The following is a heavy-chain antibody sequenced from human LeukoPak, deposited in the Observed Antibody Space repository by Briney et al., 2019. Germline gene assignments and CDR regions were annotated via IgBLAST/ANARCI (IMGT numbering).Heavy chain of an antibody. CDR2: ISSSGSTI. J-gene: IGHJ4*02. CDR3: ARDASRRVGATIPGFDY. CDR1: GFTFSSYE. Sequence: GGSLRLSCAASGFTFSSYEINWVRQAPGKGLEWVSYISSSGSTIYYADSVKGRFTISRDNAENSLYLQMNSLRAEDTAVYYCARDASRRVGATIPGFDYWGQGTLVTVSS. D-gene: IGHD1-26*01. V-gene: IGHV3-48*03.